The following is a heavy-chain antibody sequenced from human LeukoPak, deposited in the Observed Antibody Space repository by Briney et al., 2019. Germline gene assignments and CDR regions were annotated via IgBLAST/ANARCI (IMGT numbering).Heavy chain of an antibody. D-gene: IGHD5-18*01. V-gene: IGHV3-23*01. J-gene: IGHJ4*02. CDR1: GFTFSSYA. Sequence: GGSLRLSCAASGFTFSSYAMSWVRQAPGKGLEWVSAISGSGGSTYYADSVKGRFTNSKDNSKNTLYLQMNSLIAEDTAVYCCAKVPTAYFDYWGQGTLVTVSS. CDR3: AKVPTAYFDY. CDR2: ISGSGGST.